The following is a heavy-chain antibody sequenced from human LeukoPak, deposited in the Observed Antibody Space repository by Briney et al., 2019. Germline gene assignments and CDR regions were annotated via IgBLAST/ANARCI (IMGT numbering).Heavy chain of an antibody. V-gene: IGHV4-59*01. Sequence: SETLSLTCTVSGGTISSNYWNWIRQPPGKGLEWIGYIYYSGNTNYNPSLKSRVTISVDTSKNQFSLKLNSVTAADTALYYCARDPYGPSGYFDYWGQGTLVTVSS. CDR1: GGTISSNY. J-gene: IGHJ4*02. CDR2: IYYSGNT. D-gene: IGHD3-10*01. CDR3: ARDPYGPSGYFDY.